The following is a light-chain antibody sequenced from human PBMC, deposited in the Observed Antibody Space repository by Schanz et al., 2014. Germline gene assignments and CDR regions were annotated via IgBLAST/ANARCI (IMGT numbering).Light chain of an antibody. CDR3: CSYAGSYTWV. CDR2: GNN. CDR1: SSDIGAGYD. V-gene: IGLV1-40*01. Sequence: QSVLTQPPSVSGAPGQRVTISCTGSSSDIGAGYDVHWYQHLPRTAPRLLIYGNNNRPSGVPDRFSGSKSGASASLAITGLQAEDEAEYYCCSYAGSYTWVFGGGTKLTVL. J-gene: IGLJ3*02.